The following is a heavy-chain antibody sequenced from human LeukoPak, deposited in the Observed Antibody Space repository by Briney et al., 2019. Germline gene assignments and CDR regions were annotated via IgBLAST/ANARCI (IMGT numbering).Heavy chain of an antibody. D-gene: IGHD6-19*01. V-gene: IGHV3-23*01. CDR1: GFTFSSYA. Sequence: LAGGSLRLSCAASGFTFSSYAMSWVRQAPGKGLEWVSAISGSGGSTYYADSVKGRFTISRDNSKNTLYLQMNSLRAEDTAVYYCAKVPLSPSGWYGMDVWGQGTTVTVSS. CDR2: ISGSGGST. J-gene: IGHJ6*02. CDR3: AKVPLSPSGWYGMDV.